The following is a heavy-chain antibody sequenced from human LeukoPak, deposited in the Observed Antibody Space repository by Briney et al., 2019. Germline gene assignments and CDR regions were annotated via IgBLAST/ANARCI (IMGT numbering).Heavy chain of an antibody. CDR2: ISDSGGST. J-gene: IGHJ4*01. CDR1: GFTFSNSA. D-gene: IGHD2-2*01. V-gene: IGHV3-23*01. Sequence: PGGSLRLSCAASGFTFSNSAMSWARQAPGKGLERISAISDSGGSTYSADPVKGRFTISRDNSKNTLYLQMNSLRDEDTALYYCAKQLGYCSRGTCYFDSRGQGTLVTVSS. CDR3: AKQLGYCSRGTCYFDS.